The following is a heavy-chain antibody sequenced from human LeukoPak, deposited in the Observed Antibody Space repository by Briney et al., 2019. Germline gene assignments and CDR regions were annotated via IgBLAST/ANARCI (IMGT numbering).Heavy chain of an antibody. CDR1: EFVFSDYY. J-gene: IGHJ5*02. V-gene: IGHV3-11*01. CDR3: AKETGGDYGSGTFSDL. D-gene: IGHD3-10*01. CDR2: ISASRSDV. Sequence: KPGGSLRLSCAASEFVFSDYYMSWIREAPGEGGEWGSYISASRSDVSYAASAKARFTLSRDTVKNSMYLQMIGLRAQDTAVSYCAKETGGDYGSGTFSDLWGQGNMVTVSS.